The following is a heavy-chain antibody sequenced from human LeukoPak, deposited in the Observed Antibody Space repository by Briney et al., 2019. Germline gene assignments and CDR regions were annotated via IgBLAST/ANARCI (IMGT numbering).Heavy chain of an antibody. CDR1: GFTFSSYG. J-gene: IGHJ4*02. V-gene: IGHV3-30*02. Sequence: GGSLRLSCAASGFTFSSYGMHWVRQAPGKGLEWVAFIRYDGSNKYYADSVKGRFTISRDNSKNTLYLQMNSLRAEDTAVYYCAKDYEIQAPVFYFDYWGQGTLVSVSS. D-gene: IGHD3-9*01. CDR3: AKDYEIQAPVFYFDY. CDR2: IRYDGSNK.